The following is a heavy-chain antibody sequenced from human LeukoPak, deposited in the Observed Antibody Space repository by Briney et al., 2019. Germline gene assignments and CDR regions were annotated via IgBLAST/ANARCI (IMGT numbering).Heavy chain of an antibody. V-gene: IGHV3-30*02. Sequence: GGSLRLSCAASGFTFSSYGMHWVRQAPGKGLEWVAFIRYDGSNKYYADSVKGRFTISRDSSLYLQMNSLRAEDTAVYYCAKDFPYDSSGYYYLFADAFDIWGQGTMVTVSS. CDR3: AKDFPYDSSGYYYLFADAFDI. CDR2: IRYDGSNK. J-gene: IGHJ3*02. D-gene: IGHD3-22*01. CDR1: GFTFSSYG.